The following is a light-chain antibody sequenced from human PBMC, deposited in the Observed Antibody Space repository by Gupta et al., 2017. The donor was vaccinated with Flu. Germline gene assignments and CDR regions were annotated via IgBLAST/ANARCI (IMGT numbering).Light chain of an antibody. V-gene: IGLV4-69*01. J-gene: IGLJ3*02. CDR1: SGHSTYP. CDR3: QAWGAGVRV. Sequence: SGHSTYPIAWHQQQPEKGPRFLMKLNSDGSHDKGDGIADRFSGSSSGAERYLTISSLQSEDEADYFCQAWGAGVRVFGGGTKLTVL. CDR2: LNSDGSH.